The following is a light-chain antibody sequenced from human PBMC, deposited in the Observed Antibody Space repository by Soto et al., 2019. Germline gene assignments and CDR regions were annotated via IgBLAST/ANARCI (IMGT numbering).Light chain of an antibody. CDR1: SSDVGGYNF. CDR2: EVS. J-gene: IGLJ3*02. Sequence: QSVLTQPASVSGSPGQSITFSCTGTSSDVGGYNFVSWYQQHPGKAPKLMIYEVSNRPSGVSNRFSGSKSGNTASLTISGLQAEDEADYYCSSYTSSRTLVFGGGTQLTVL. CDR3: SSYTSSRTLV. V-gene: IGLV2-14*01.